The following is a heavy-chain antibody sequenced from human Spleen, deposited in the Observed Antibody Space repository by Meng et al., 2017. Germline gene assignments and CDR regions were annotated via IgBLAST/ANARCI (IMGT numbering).Heavy chain of an antibody. CDR2: ISSSSSYI. D-gene: IGHD3-22*01. CDR1: GFTFGTSA. V-gene: IGHV3-21*01. CDR3: ASHLADGYYYDSSGYYDAFDI. Sequence: GESLKISCAVSGFTFGTSAMNWVRQAPGKGLEWVSSISSSSSYIYYADSVKGRFTISRDNAKNSLYLQMNSLRAEDTAVYYCASHLADGYYYDSSGYYDAFDIWGQGTMVTVSS. J-gene: IGHJ3*02.